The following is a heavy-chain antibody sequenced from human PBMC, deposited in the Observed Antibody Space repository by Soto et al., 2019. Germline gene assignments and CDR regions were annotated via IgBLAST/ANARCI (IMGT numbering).Heavy chain of an antibody. CDR2: VIPIIGEG. D-gene: IGHD1-1*01. Sequence: QVQLVQSGAEVKEPGSSVKVSCKVSGGTFSSQTINWVRQVPGQGLEWMGSVIPIIGEGQYAQSFLGRVTITADRSTSTAYMGLSSLTSEDTAVYYCASPAVNDLDADSPAFDIWGQGTMVTVSS. J-gene: IGHJ3*02. CDR1: GGTFSSQT. CDR3: ASPAVNDLDADSPAFDI. V-gene: IGHV1-69*02.